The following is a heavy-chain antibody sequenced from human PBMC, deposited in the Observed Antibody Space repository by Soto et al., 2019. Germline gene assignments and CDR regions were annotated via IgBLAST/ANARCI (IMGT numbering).Heavy chain of an antibody. J-gene: IGHJ4*02. CDR1: GGTFSSYA. CDR3: ARGGYYYDSSGYYYFDY. CDR2: IIPIFGTA. V-gene: IGHV1-69*06. D-gene: IGHD3-22*01. Sequence: QVQLVQSGAEVKKPGSSVKVSCKASGGTFSSYAISWVRQAPGQGLEWMGGIIPIFGTANYAQKFQGRVTITADKSTSPAYMELSSLRSEDTAVYYCARGGYYYDSSGYYYFDYWGQGTLVTVSS.